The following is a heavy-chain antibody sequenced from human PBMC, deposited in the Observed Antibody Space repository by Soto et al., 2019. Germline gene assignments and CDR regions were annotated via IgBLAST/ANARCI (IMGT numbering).Heavy chain of an antibody. CDR3: AKDTRYADYVRWFDS. J-gene: IGHJ5*01. V-gene: IGHV3-23*01. CDR1: GGPFNNYA. CDR2: ITASGGRT. D-gene: IGHD4-17*01. Sequence: PGGSLRLSCPASGGPFNNYAMTWVRQAPGRGLEGVSGITASGGRTYYADSVKGRFTISGDNSKSTLYLQMNSLRADDTAVYYCAKDTRYADYVRWFDSWGQGTLVTVSS.